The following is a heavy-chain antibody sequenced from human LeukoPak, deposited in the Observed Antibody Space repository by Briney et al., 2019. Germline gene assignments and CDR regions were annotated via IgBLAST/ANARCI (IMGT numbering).Heavy chain of an antibody. J-gene: IGHJ4*02. CDR2: ISVYNGDT. D-gene: IGHD1-26*01. CDR3: ARDGGDLLRVDY. CDR1: GYTFSSFG. Sequence: ASVKVSCKASGYTFSSFGFMWVRQAPGQGLDWMGWISVYNGDTRYAQKFQGRVTMTTDTSTSTAYMELRSLTSDDTALYYCARDGGDLLRVDYWGQGTQVTVSS. V-gene: IGHV1-18*01.